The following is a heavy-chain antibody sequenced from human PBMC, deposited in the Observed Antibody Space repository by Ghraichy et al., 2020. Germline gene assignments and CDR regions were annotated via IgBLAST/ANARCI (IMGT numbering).Heavy chain of an antibody. V-gene: IGHV4-59*08. CDR2: IYYSGST. J-gene: IGHJ4*02. CDR1: GGSIRSYY. D-gene: IGHD5-12*01. Sequence: SETLSLTCTVSGGSIRSYYWSWIRQPPGKGLEWIGYIYYSGSTNYNPSLKSRVTISVDTSKNQFSLKLSSVTAADTAVYYCARLGYSGYDYYFDYWGQGTLVTISS. CDR3: ARLGYSGYDYYFDY.